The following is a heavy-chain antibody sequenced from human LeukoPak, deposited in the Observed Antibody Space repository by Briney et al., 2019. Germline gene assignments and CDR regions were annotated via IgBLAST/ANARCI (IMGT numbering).Heavy chain of an antibody. CDR3: ATARGQNLPMVCFDY. D-gene: IGHD3-10*01. J-gene: IGHJ4*02. CDR1: GYTFTGYY. Sequence: ASVKVSCKASGYTFTGYYIHRVRQAPGQGLEWMGWINPNSGDTNYAQKFQGRVTMTRDTSTRTAYMELSSLRSDDTAVYYYATARGQNLPMVCFDYWGQGTLVTVSS. CDR2: INPNSGDT. V-gene: IGHV1-2*02.